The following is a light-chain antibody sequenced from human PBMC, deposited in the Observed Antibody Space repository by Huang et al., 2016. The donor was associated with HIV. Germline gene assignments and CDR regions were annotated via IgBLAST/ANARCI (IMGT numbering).Light chain of an antibody. J-gene: IGKJ1*01. CDR2: KES. CDR1: QSISSW. Sequence: DIQMTQSPSTLSASVGDRVTITCRASQSISSWLAGYQQKPGKAPKLLIYKESSLESVVPSRFSGSGSVTEFTLTISSLQPDDFATYYCQQYNSYWTFGQGTKVEIK. CDR3: QQYNSYWT. V-gene: IGKV1-5*03.